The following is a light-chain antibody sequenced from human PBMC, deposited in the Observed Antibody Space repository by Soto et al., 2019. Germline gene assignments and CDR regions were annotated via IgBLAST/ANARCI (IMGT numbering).Light chain of an antibody. CDR3: TSFTVSSTPVV. V-gene: IGLV2-14*01. CDR2: EVN. CDR1: SSDVGAYNY. J-gene: IGLJ2*01. Sequence: QSVLTQPASVSGSPGQSITISCTGTSSDVGAYNYVSWYQQHPGKAPKLMLYEVNSRPSGVSSRFSGSKSGNTASLTISGLQGEDEADYYCTSFTVSSTPVVFGGGTKLTVL.